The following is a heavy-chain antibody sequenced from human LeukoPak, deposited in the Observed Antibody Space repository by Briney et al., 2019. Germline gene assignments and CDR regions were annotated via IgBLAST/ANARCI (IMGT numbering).Heavy chain of an antibody. Sequence: SSETLSLTCTVSGGSISSYYWSWIRQPAGKGLEWIGRIYTSGNTNYNPSLKSRVTMSIDTSKNQFSLKLSSMTAADTAVYYCARTRSWLPFEYWGQGTLVTVSS. J-gene: IGHJ4*02. D-gene: IGHD5-12*01. CDR3: ARTRSWLPFEY. V-gene: IGHV4-4*07. CDR2: IYTSGNT. CDR1: GGSISSYY.